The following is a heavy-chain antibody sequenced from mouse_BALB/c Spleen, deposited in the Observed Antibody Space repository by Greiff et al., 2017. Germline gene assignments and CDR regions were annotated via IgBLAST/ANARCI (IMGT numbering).Heavy chain of an antibody. J-gene: IGHJ4*01. CDR1: GYAFSSSW. CDR3: ARHYDVYAMDY. D-gene: IGHD2-3*01. Sequence: QVQLQQSGPELVKPGASVKISCKASGYAFSSSWMNWVKQRPGQGLEWIGRIYPGDGDTNYNGKFKGKATLTADKSSSTAYMQLSSLTSVDSAVYFCARHYDVYAMDYWGQGTSVTVSS. V-gene: IGHV1-82*01. CDR2: IYPGDGDT.